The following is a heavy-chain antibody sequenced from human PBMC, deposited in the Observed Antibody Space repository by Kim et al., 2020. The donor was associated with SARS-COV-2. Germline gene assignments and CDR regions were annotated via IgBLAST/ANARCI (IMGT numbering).Heavy chain of an antibody. CDR2: ISGSGGST. J-gene: IGHJ6*02. CDR1: GFTFSSYA. V-gene: IGHV3-23*01. CDR3: AKQTPGYYYYYYGMDV. Sequence: GGSLRLSCAASGFTFSSYAMSWVRQAPGKGLEWVSAISGSGGSTYYADSVKGRFTISRDNSKNTLYLQMNSLRAEDTAVYYCAKQTPGYYYYYYGMDVWGQGTTVTVSS.